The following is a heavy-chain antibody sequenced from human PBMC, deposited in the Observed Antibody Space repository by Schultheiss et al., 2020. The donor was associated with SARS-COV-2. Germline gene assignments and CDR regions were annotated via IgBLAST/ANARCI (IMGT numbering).Heavy chain of an antibody. CDR1: GGSISSYY. CDR3: ASGRPVVRGVIVYFDY. Sequence: SQTLSLTCTVSGGSISSYYWSWIRQPPGKGLEWIGRIYTSGSTNYNPSLKSRVTMSVDTSKNQFSLKLSSVTAADTAVYYCASGRPVVRGVIVYFDYWGQGTLVTVSS. CDR2: IYTSGST. D-gene: IGHD3-10*01. J-gene: IGHJ4*02. V-gene: IGHV4-4*07.